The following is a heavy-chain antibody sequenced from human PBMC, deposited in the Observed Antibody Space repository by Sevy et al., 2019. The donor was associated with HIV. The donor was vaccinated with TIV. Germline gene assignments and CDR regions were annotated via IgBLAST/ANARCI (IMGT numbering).Heavy chain of an antibody. CDR3: AIYLGRTREEDY. V-gene: IGHV1-2*06. CDR2: INPNSGGT. Sequence: ASVKVSCKASGYTFTGYYMHWVRQAPGQGLEWMGRINPNSGGTNYAQKFQGRVTMTRDTSISTAYMELSRLRSDDTAVYYCAIYLGRTREEDYWGQGTLVTVSS. CDR1: GYTFTGYY. J-gene: IGHJ4*02. D-gene: IGHD3-16*01.